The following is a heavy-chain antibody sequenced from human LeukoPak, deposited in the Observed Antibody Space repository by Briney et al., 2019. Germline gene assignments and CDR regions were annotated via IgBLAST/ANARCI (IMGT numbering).Heavy chain of an antibody. V-gene: IGHV3-74*01. CDR1: GFTFSSYW. CDR3: ARDSSSTHYYYYMDV. Sequence: PGGSLRLSCAASGFTFSSYWMHWVRQAPGKGLVWVSRINSDGSSTSYADSVKGRFTTSRDNAKNTLYLQMNSLRAEDTAVYYCARDSSSTHYYYYMDVWGKGTTVTVSS. CDR2: INSDGSST. J-gene: IGHJ6*03. D-gene: IGHD6-6*01.